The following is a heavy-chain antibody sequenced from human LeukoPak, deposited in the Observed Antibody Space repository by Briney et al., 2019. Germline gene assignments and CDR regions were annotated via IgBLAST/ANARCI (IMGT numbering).Heavy chain of an antibody. J-gene: IGHJ3*02. V-gene: IGHV4-61*02. Sequence: PSQTLSLTCTVSGGSISSGSFYWSWIRQPAGKGLEWIGRIYSSGSTNYNPSLKSRVTISVDTSKNQFSLRLSSVTAADTAVYYCARLEVAIFGAFDIWGQGTMVTVSS. CDR1: GGSISSGSFY. CDR3: ARLEVAIFGAFDI. D-gene: IGHD5-24*01. CDR2: IYSSGST.